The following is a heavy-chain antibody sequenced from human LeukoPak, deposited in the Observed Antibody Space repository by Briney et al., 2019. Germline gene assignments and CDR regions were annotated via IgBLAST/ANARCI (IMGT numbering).Heavy chain of an antibody. CDR3: AKLSSYDILTALGN. Sequence: GGSLRLSCSASGFTFSSYATSWVRQAPGKGLEWVSSISGSGDSAYYADSVKGRFTISRDNSKNTLYLQMSSLRAEDTAVYYCAKLSSYDILTALGNWGQGTLITVSS. CDR2: ISGSGDSA. CDR1: GFTFSSYA. D-gene: IGHD3-9*01. V-gene: IGHV3-23*01. J-gene: IGHJ4*02.